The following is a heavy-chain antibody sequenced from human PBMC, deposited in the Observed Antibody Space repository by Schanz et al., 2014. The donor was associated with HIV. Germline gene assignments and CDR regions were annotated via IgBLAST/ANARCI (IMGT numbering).Heavy chain of an antibody. CDR2: VSGSGST. V-gene: IGHV4-4*07. Sequence: QVLLQESGPRLMKPSETVSLTCTVSSGSIRTYHWHWIRQSAGKRLEWIGRVSGSGSTDHNPSLKGRFPMSVDPSTTLFSPKLNSVTAADTAVYYCAKSGQLVTKHYWFDSWGQGTLVIVSS. J-gene: IGHJ5*01. D-gene: IGHD6-6*01. CDR1: SGSIRTYH. CDR3: AKSGQLVTKHYWFDS.